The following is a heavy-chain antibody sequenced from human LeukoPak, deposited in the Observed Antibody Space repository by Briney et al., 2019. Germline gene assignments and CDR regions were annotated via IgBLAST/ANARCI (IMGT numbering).Heavy chain of an antibody. J-gene: IGHJ4*02. CDR2: IRTTAEGAKYA. Sequence: GGSLRLSCATSGFSFTDYPMNWVRQAPGKGLEWISNIRTTAEGAKYAYYADSVKGRVTISRDDGKNTLYLHMNSLRDDDTAVFYCAAGIRYAFDYWGQGILVTVSS. CDR1: GFSFTDYP. CDR3: AAGIRYAFDY. D-gene: IGHD3-9*01. V-gene: IGHV3-48*02.